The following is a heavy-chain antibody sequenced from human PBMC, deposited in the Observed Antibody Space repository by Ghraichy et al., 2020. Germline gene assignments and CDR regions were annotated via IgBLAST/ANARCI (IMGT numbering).Heavy chain of an antibody. D-gene: IGHD5-18*01. V-gene: IGHV1-18*01. CDR2: ISAYNGNT. CDR3: ARGRALRGYSYGLNWFDP. Sequence: ASVKVSCKASGYTFTSYGISWVRQAPGQGLEWMGWISAYNGNTNYAQKLQGRVTMTTDTSTSTAYMELRSLRSDDTAVYYCARGRALRGYSYGLNWFDPWGQGTLVTVSS. J-gene: IGHJ5*02. CDR1: GYTFTSYG.